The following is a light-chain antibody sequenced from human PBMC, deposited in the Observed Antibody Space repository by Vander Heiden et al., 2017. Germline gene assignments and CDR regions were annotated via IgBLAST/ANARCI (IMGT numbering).Light chain of an antibody. Sequence: QSVLTQPPSVSGAPGQRVTISCTGSSSNIGAGYDVHWYQQLPATAPNLLLYGNSNRPSGVPDRFSGSKSGTSASLAITGLQAEEEADYYCQSYDSSLSVYVVFGGGTKLTVL. CDR3: QSYDSSLSVYVV. CDR2: GNS. CDR1: SSNIGAGYD. V-gene: IGLV1-40*01. J-gene: IGLJ2*01.